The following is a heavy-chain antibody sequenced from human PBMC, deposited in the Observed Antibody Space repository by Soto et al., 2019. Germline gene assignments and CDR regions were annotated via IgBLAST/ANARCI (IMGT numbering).Heavy chain of an antibody. CDR1: GYSFTSYW. J-gene: IGHJ4*02. CDR2: IYPGDSDT. CDR3: ARQSSSSGWYLHY. Sequence: PGEFLKISCKGSGYSFTSYWIGWVRQMPGKGLEWMGIIYPGDSDTRYSPSFQGQVTISADKSISTAYLQWSSLKASDTAMYYCARQSSSSGWYLHYWGQGTLVTVSS. V-gene: IGHV5-51*01. D-gene: IGHD6-19*01.